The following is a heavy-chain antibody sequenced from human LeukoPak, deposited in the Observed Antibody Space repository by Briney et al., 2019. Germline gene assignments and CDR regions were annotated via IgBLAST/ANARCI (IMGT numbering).Heavy chain of an antibody. D-gene: IGHD6-19*01. CDR2: LYSTGTT. CDR3: AGQWAVANTRRFAI. Sequence: PSDTLSLTCTVSGNFISSGFYWVWLRQPPGKGLQWIGSLYSTGTTYYNPSLAGRVTVSTDSSKNQLSLKLRSVTAADTAVYYCAGQWAVANTRRFAIWGQGSRVTVSS. V-gene: IGHV4-38-2*02. J-gene: IGHJ3*02. CDR1: GNFISSGFY.